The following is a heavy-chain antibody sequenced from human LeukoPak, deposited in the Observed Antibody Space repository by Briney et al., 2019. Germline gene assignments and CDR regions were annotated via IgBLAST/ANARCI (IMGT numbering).Heavy chain of an antibody. Sequence: GGSLRLSCADSGFTFSTSLMHWVRQAPGKGLVWVSRINSDGTTIDYADSVKGRFTISRDNAKNTLYLQMNSLRDEDTAVYYCARAGYYRFYYWGQGTLVSVSS. CDR3: ARAGYYRFYY. V-gene: IGHV3-74*01. J-gene: IGHJ4*02. D-gene: IGHD2/OR15-2a*01. CDR1: GFTFSTSL. CDR2: INSDGTTI.